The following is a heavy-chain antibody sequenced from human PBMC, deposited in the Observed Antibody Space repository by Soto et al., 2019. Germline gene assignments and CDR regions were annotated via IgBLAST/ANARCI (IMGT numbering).Heavy chain of an antibody. Sequence: PSETLSLTCNVSGASISSYNYWGWFRQPPGKGLEWIGSIIYSGSTNYNPSLKSRVAISVDTSKNQFSLNLRSVTAADTAVYYCGPRGAVADPRGYWGQGTLVTVSS. CDR3: GPRGAVADPRGY. V-gene: IGHV4-39*07. D-gene: IGHD6-19*01. CDR1: GASISSYNY. J-gene: IGHJ4*02. CDR2: IIYSGST.